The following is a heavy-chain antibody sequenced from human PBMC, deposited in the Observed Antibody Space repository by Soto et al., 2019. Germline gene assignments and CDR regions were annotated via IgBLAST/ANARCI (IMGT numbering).Heavy chain of an antibody. D-gene: IGHD6-19*01. V-gene: IGHV3-30-3*01. CDR1: GFTFSSYA. J-gene: IGHJ4*02. Sequence: GGSLRLSCAASGFTFSSYAMHWVRQAPGKGLEWVAVISYDGSNKYYADSVKGRFTISRDNSKNTLYLQMNSLRAEDTAVYYCARDSLPVHGSGWHPIDYWGQGTLVTVSS. CDR2: ISYDGSNK. CDR3: ARDSLPVHGSGWHPIDY.